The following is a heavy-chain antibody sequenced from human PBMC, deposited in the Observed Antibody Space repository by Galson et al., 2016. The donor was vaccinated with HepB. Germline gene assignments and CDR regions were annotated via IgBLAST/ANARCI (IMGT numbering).Heavy chain of an antibody. CDR3: AGGAGWEAEY. J-gene: IGHJ4*02. V-gene: IGHV3-33*05. Sequence: SLRLSCAVSGFVFSSYGMHWVRQTPGKGLEWMAFTSYDGSNKLYADSVKGRFIISRDNSKNTLYLQMNGLRAEDTAVYYCAGGAGWEAEYWGQGTLVTVSS. CDR2: TSYDGSNK. D-gene: IGHD1-26*01. CDR1: GFVFSSYG.